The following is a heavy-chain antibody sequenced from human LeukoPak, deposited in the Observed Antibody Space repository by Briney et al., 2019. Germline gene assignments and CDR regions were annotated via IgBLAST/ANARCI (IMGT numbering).Heavy chain of an antibody. Sequence: PGRSLRLSCAASAFTFSDYWMTWVRQAPGKGLEWVANINQDGTEKYYVDSVKGRFTISRDNTKNSLYLQMNSLRAEDTAVYYCAKDLGFGAYWGQGTLVTVSS. V-gene: IGHV3-7*03. J-gene: IGHJ4*02. CDR2: INQDGTEK. CDR3: AKDLGFGAY. CDR1: AFTFSDYW. D-gene: IGHD3-10*01.